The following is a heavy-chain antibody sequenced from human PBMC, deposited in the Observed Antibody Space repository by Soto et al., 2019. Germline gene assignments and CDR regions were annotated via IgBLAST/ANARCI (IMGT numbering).Heavy chain of an antibody. CDR2: ISAYNGNT. V-gene: IGHV1-18*04. CDR3: ARSSGPYDYVRGSYLKYYFDY. CDR1: GYTFTSYG. Sequence: QVQLVQSGAEVKKPGASVKVSCKASGYTFTSYGISWVRQAPGQGLEWMGWISAYNGNTNYAQKLQGRVTMTTDTSTSTADMELRSLRSDDTAVYYCARSSGPYDYVRGSYLKYYFDYWGQGTLVTVSS. J-gene: IGHJ4*02. D-gene: IGHD3-16*02.